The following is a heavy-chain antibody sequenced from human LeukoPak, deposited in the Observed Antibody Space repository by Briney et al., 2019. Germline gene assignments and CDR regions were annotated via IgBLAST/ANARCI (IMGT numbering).Heavy chain of an antibody. Sequence: VPLRLPCAASVFTFKDYYMIGMPQAPGKAREGIGEIYHRGSTNYDPSLKSRVTISVDTSKNQFSLKLSSVTAADTAVYYCARARAGWLTHPRGGDNVFDYWGQGTLVTVSS. V-gene: IGHV4-34*01. CDR3: ARARAGWLTHPRGGDNVFDY. J-gene: IGHJ4*02. CDR1: VFTFKDYY. CDR2: IYHRGST. D-gene: IGHD3-10*01.